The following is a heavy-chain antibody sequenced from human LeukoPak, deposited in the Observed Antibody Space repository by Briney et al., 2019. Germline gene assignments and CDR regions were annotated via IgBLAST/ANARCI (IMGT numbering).Heavy chain of an antibody. CDR2: ISGSGGST. Sequence: EPGGSLRLSCAASGFTFSSYAMSWVRQAPGKGLEWVSAISGSGGSTYYADSVKGRFTISRDNSKNTLYLQMNSLRAEDTAVYYSAKSEDIVVVVANDYWGQGTLVTVSS. V-gene: IGHV3-23*01. J-gene: IGHJ4*02. CDR1: GFTFSSYA. D-gene: IGHD2-15*01. CDR3: AKSEDIVVVVANDY.